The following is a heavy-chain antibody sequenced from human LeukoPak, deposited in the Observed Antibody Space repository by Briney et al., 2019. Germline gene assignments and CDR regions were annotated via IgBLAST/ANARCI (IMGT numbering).Heavy chain of an antibody. V-gene: IGHV3-30*18. CDR3: AKDRTAMGLFDY. J-gene: IGHJ4*02. CDR1: GFTFSSYG. D-gene: IGHD5-18*01. Sequence: GRSLRLSCTASGFTFSSYGMHWVRQAPGKGLEWVAVISYDGSNKYYADSVKGRFTISRDNSKNTLYLQMISLRAEDTAVYYCAKDRTAMGLFDYWGQGTLVTVSS. CDR2: ISYDGSNK.